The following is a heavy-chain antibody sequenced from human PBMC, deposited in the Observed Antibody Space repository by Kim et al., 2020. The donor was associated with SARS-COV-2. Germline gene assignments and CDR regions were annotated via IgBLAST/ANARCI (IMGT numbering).Heavy chain of an antibody. V-gene: IGHV3-9*01. D-gene: IGHD2-8*01. CDR1: GFTFGDYA. CDR3: AKDIKRRVGVYLFDY. J-gene: IGHJ4*02. Sequence: GGSLRLSCAASGFTFGDYAMHWVRQAPGKGLEWVSGISWNSGSIGYADSVKGRFTISRDNAKNSLYLQMNSLRAEDTALYYCAKDIKRRVGVYLFDYWGQGTLVTVSS. CDR2: ISWNSGSI.